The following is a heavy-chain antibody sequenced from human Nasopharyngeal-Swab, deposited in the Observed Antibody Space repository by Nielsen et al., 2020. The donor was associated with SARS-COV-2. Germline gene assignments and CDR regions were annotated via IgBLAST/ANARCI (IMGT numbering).Heavy chain of an antibody. D-gene: IGHD6-13*01. CDR2: IYYSGST. Sequence: SETLSLTCTVSGGSISSGDYYWSWIRQPPGKGLEWIGYIYYSGSTYYNPSLKSRVTISVDTSKNQFSLKLSPVTAADTAVYYCARLPSSSWFSHGMDVWGQGTTVTVSS. J-gene: IGHJ6*02. CDR1: GGSISSGDYY. V-gene: IGHV4-30-4*01. CDR3: ARLPSSSWFSHGMDV.